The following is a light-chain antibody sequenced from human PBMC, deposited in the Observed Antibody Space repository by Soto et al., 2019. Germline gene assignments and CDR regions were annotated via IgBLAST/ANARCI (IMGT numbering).Light chain of an antibody. CDR2: GVS. Sequence: QSALTQPASVSGSPGQSITISCTGTTSDVGGYNYVSWYQQHPGKAPKLMIYGVSIRPSWASDRFSGSKSGNTASLTISGLQAEDEADYYCSSYTSSRTYVFGTGTKLTVL. J-gene: IGLJ1*01. CDR3: SSYTSSRTYV. CDR1: TSDVGGYNY. V-gene: IGLV2-14*01.